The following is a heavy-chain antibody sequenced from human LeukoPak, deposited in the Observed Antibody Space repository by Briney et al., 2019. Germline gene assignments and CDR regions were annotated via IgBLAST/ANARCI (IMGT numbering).Heavy chain of an antibody. CDR2: IYYSGST. J-gene: IGHJ3*02. D-gene: IGHD4-17*01. Sequence: SETLSLTCTVSGGSISSYYWSWIRQPPGKGLEWIGYIYYSGSTNYNPSLKSRVTISVDTSKNQFSLKLSSVTAADTAVYYCARDYGDYGLYAFDIWGQGTMDTVSS. CDR1: GGSISSYY. V-gene: IGHV4-59*12. CDR3: ARDYGDYGLYAFDI.